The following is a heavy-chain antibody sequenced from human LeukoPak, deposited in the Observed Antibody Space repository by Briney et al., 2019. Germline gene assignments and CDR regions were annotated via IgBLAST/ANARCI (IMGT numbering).Heavy chain of an antibody. CDR1: GYTFTSYR. J-gene: IGHJ3*02. D-gene: IGHD2-21*01. Sequence: ATAKASCKASGYTFTSYRISWVRQAPGPGLEWMGWISAYNGNTNYAQKLQGRVTMTTDTSTSTAYMELRSLRSDDTAVYYCARHIVVVRGDAFDIWGQGTMVTVSS. CDR2: ISAYNGNT. V-gene: IGHV1-18*01. CDR3: ARHIVVVRGDAFDI.